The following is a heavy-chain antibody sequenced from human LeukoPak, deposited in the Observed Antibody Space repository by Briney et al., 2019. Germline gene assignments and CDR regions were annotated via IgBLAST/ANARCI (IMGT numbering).Heavy chain of an antibody. V-gene: IGHV4-59*11. Sequence: PSETLSLTCTVSGGSLSSHNWSWIREPPGKGLEWRGYICNSGSTNYTPSFKSRVTISIDTSKNQFSLKLASVTAADTAVYYCARGGYSYGYDDDFEYWGQGILVTVSS. J-gene: IGHJ4*02. D-gene: IGHD5-18*01. CDR1: GGSLSSHN. CDR3: ARGGYSYGYDDDFEY. CDR2: ICNSGST.